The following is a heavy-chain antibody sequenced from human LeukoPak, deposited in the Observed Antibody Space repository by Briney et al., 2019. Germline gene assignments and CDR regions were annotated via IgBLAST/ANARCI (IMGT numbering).Heavy chain of an antibody. CDR1: GGTFSRYA. CDR3: ARSITIFRVVGPFAP. CDR2: IIPIFGTA. D-gene: IGHD3-3*01. Sequence: SVKVSCKASGGTFSRYAISWVRQAPVQGLEWMGGIIPIFGTANYAQKFQGRVTVTADESTSTAYMELSSLRSAHTALYYPARSITIFRVVGPFAPWGQGTLVSVSS. J-gene: IGHJ5*02. V-gene: IGHV1-69*13.